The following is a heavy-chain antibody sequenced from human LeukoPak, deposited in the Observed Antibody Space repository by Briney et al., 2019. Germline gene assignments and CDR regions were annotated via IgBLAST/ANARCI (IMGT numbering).Heavy chain of an antibody. CDR1: GGSISNSDYY. D-gene: IGHD3-10*01. CDR2: IYYRGSA. J-gene: IGHJ4*02. Sequence: SETLSLTCTVSGGSISNSDYYWGWLRQPPGKGLEWIGSIYYRGSAYYNPSLESRLTLSIDTSKNQFSLRLSSVTAGDTAIYYCARRVLLWFGESQYYFDYWGQGTLVTVSS. CDR3: ARRVLLWFGESQYYFDY. V-gene: IGHV4-39*01.